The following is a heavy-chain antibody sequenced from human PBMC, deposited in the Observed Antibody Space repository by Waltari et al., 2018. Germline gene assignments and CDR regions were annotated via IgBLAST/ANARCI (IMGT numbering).Heavy chain of an antibody. D-gene: IGHD3-3*01. J-gene: IGHJ4*02. Sequence: QVQLVQSGAEVKKPGASVKVSCKASGYTFTSYYMHWVRQAPGQGLEWMGIINPSGSSTSYAQKFQGRVTMTRDTSTSTVYMELSSLRSEDTAVYYCARTYYDFWSGYYTGKNHNNYFDYWGQGTLVTVSS. CDR2: INPSGSST. V-gene: IGHV1-46*01. CDR3: ARTYYDFWSGYYTGKNHNNYFDY. CDR1: GYTFTSYY.